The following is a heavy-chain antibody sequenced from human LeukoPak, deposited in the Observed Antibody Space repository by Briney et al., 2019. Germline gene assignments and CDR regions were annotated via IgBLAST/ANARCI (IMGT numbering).Heavy chain of an antibody. V-gene: IGHV3-33*01. CDR1: GFTFNNYA. Sequence: PGGSLRLSCAASGFTFNNYAMHWVRQSPAKGLEWVSVIWSDGGTKYYADSVKRRFTISRDNSKNTLYLQMDSLRDEDTAVYYCARAGYSSGWNHLDYWGQGTVVTASS. CDR3: ARAGYSSGWNHLDY. CDR2: IWSDGGTK. D-gene: IGHD6-19*01. J-gene: IGHJ4*02.